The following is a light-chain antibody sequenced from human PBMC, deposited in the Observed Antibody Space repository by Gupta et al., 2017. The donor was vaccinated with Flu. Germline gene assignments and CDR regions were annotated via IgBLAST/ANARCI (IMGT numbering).Light chain of an antibody. CDR3: QAWDSSPV. CDR2: QDK. CDR1: KLGDKF. Sequence: VSPGQTASITCSGDKLGDKFVCWYQQKPGQSPVIVIYQDKKRPSGIPERFSGSNSGNTATLTISGTQAMDAADYYCQAWDSSPVFGGGTKLTVL. V-gene: IGLV3-1*01. J-gene: IGLJ2*01.